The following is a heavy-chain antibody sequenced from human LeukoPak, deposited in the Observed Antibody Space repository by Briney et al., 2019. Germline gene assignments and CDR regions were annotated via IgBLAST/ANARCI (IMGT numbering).Heavy chain of an antibody. CDR1: GYTFTGYY. V-gene: IGHV1-2*02. D-gene: IGHD6-13*01. CDR2: INPNSGGT. Sequence: ASVKVSCKASGYTFTGYYTHWVRQAPGQGLEWMGWINPNSGGTNYAQKFQGRVTMTRGTSISTAYMELSRLRSDDTAVYYCAREQQLVKSPYFDYWGQGTLVTVSS. CDR3: AREQQLVKSPYFDY. J-gene: IGHJ4*02.